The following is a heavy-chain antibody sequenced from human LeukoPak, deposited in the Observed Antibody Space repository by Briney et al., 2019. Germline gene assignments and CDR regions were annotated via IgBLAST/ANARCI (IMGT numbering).Heavy chain of an antibody. CDR2: ISSSGSTI. Sequence: GGSLRLSCAASGFTFSSYEMNWVRQAPGKGLEWVSYISSSGSTIYYADSVKGRFTISIDNAKNSLYLQMNSLRAEDTAVYYCAREGNYYDSSGYKEPIFDYWGQGTLVTVSS. V-gene: IGHV3-48*03. D-gene: IGHD3-22*01. CDR1: GFTFSSYE. J-gene: IGHJ4*02. CDR3: AREGNYYDSSGYKEPIFDY.